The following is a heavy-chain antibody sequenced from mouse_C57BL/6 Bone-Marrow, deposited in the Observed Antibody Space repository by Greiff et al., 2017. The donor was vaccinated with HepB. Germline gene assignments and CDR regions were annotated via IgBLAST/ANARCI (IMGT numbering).Heavy chain of an antibody. J-gene: IGHJ1*03. D-gene: IGHD1-1*01. CDR3: ALYYGSPGWYFDV. V-gene: IGHV1-76*01. Sequence: VQLQQSGAELVRPGASVKLSCKASGYTFTDYYINWVKQRPGQGLEWIARIYPGSGNTYYNEKFKGKATLTAEKSSSTAYMQLSSLTSEDSAVYFCALYYGSPGWYFDVWGTGTTVTVSS. CDR1: GYTFTDYY. CDR2: IYPGSGNT.